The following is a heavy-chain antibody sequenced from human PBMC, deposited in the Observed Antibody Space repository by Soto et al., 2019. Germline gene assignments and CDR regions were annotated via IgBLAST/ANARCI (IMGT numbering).Heavy chain of an antibody. CDR1: GFTFGGYA. J-gene: IGHJ4*02. D-gene: IGHD5-12*01. CDR2: IWDDGSNK. Sequence: QVQLVESGGGVVQPGRSLRLSCAASGFTFGGYAMHWVRQAPGKVLEWVALIWDDGSNKYYADSVKGRFTISRDNSKNTLYLQMYRLRADDTAVYYCARDSRDGYNYEGKLDYWGQGTLVSVSS. CDR3: ARDSRDGYNYEGKLDY. V-gene: IGHV3-33*01.